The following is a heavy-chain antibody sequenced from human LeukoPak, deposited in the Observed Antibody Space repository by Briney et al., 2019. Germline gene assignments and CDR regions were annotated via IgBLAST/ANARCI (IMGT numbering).Heavy chain of an antibody. Sequence: SETLSLTCTVSGGSISSYYWSRIRQPPGKGLEWIGYIYYSGSTNYNPSLKSRVTISVDTSKNQFSLKLSSVTAADTAVYYCARHKRFTSKGMDVWGQGTTVTVSS. V-gene: IGHV4-59*08. CDR3: ARHKRFTSKGMDV. J-gene: IGHJ6*02. CDR2: IYYSGST. CDR1: GGSISSYY. D-gene: IGHD2-2*01.